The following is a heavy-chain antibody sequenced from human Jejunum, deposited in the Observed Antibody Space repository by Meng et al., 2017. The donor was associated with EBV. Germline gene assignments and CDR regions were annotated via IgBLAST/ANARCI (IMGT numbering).Heavy chain of an antibody. Sequence: EVPLVGSGGGLVQPGGSLKLSCAASGFTFSGSSMHWVRQASGKGLEWVGRIKSKANNYATAYAASVKGSFTISRDDSKNTAYLQMNSLKTEDTAVYYCVTSITGTTTGDYWGQGTLVTVSS. D-gene: IGHD1-7*01. CDR1: GFTFSGSS. V-gene: IGHV3-73*02. J-gene: IGHJ4*02. CDR2: IKSKANNYAT. CDR3: VTSITGTTTGDY.